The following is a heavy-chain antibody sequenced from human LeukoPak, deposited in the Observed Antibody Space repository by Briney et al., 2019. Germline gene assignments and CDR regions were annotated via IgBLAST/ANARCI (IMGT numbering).Heavy chain of an antibody. Sequence: GGSLRLSCAASGFTFSSYAMSWVRQTPGKGLEWVSAISGSGVITFYADSVKGRFTISRDDSKNTLYLQMNSLRADDTAVYYCARRGVGASYYFDYWGQGTLVTVSS. D-gene: IGHD1-26*01. V-gene: IGHV3-23*01. CDR3: ARRGVGASYYFDY. CDR1: GFTFSSYA. CDR2: ISGSGVIT. J-gene: IGHJ4*02.